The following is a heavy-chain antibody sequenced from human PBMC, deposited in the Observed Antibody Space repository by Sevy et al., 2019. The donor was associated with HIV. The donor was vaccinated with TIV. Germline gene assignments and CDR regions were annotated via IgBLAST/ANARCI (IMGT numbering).Heavy chain of an antibody. CDR1: GSTTFNSYY. CDR2: SYYGGTT. V-gene: IGHV4-59*12. CDR3: ARDVYRSGNSLAF. D-gene: IGHD3-10*01. J-gene: IGHJ4*02. Sequence: SESLSLTCTVSGSTTFNSYYWSWIRQAPGKGLEWIGYSYYGGTTSYNPSFKTRVAISMDTSKSQFSLKLTSVNASDTAVYYCARDVYRSGNSLAFWGQGATVTVSS.